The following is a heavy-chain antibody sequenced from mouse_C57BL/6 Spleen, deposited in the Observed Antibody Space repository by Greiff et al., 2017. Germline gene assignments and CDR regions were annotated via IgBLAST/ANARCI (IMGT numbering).Heavy chain of an antibody. CDR1: GYTFTSYW. CDR3: ARGGYDYDERYYFDY. V-gene: IGHV1-50*01. D-gene: IGHD2-4*01. J-gene: IGHJ2*01. CDR2: IDPSDSYT. Sequence: QVQLQQPGAELVKPGASVKLSCKASGYTFTSYWMQWVKQRPGQGLEWIGEIDPSDSYTNYNQKFKGKATLTVDTSSSTAYMQLSSLTYEDSAVYYCARGGYDYDERYYFDYWGQGTTLTVSS.